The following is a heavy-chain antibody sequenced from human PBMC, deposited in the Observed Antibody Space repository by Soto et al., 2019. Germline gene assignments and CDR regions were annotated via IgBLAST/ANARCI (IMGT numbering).Heavy chain of an antibody. CDR3: ARCITPDGTSGNWFDP. Sequence: SVKVSCKASGGTFSSYTFSWVRQAPGQGLEWMGRIIPILAMANYAQKFQGRVTITADKSTSTAYMELSSLRSEDTAVYYCARCITPDGTSGNWFDPLGPGNPGHRL. V-gene: IGHV1-69*02. D-gene: IGHD6-13*01. CDR2: IIPILAMA. CDR1: GGTFSSYT. J-gene: IGHJ5*02.